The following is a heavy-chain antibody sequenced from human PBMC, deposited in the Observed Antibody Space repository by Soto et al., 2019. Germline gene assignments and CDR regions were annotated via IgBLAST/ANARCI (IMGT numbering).Heavy chain of an antibody. CDR3: ARSPSGYGDFGF. J-gene: IGHJ4*02. V-gene: IGHV4-30-4*01. CDR1: GGSISSGDYY. Sequence: SETLSLTCTVSGGSISSGDYYWSWIRQPPGKGLEWIGYIYYSGTTYYNPSLKSRLTISTDTSKNQFSLKLTSVTVADTAVYYCARSPSGYGDFGFWGQGSLVTVSS. D-gene: IGHD6-25*01. CDR2: IYYSGTT.